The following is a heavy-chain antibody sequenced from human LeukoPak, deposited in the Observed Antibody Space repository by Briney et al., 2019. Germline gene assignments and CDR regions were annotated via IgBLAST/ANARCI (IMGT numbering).Heavy chain of an antibody. CDR2: IIPIFGTA. CDR1: GGTFSSYA. Sequence: ASVKVSCKSSGGTFSSYAISWVRQAPGQGLEGMGGIIPIFGTANYAQKFQGSVTITTDESTSTAYMELSSLRSEDTAVYYCARTKAVAGTVDWFDPWGQGTLVTVSS. CDR3: ARTKAVAGTVDWFDP. D-gene: IGHD6-19*01. V-gene: IGHV1-69*05. J-gene: IGHJ5*02.